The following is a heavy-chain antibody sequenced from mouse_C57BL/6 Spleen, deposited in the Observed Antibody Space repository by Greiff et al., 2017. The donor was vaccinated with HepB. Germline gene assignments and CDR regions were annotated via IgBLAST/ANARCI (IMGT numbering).Heavy chain of an antibody. D-gene: IGHD2-3*01. J-gene: IGHJ4*01. CDR3: AIADGYYPYYAMDY. CDR1: GYAFSSYW. CDR2: MYPGDGDT. V-gene: IGHV1-80*01. Sequence: VQLQQSGAELVKPGASVKISCKASGYAFSSYWMNWVKQRPGKGLEWIGQMYPGDGDTNYNGKFKGKATLTADKSSSTAYMQLSSLTSEDSAVYFCAIADGYYPYYAMDYWGQGTTVTVSS.